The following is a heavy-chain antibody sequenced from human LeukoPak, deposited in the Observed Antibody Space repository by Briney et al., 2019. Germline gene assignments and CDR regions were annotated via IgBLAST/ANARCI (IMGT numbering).Heavy chain of an antibody. CDR1: GFTFSSYA. J-gene: IGHJ4*02. CDR2: ISFRGDST. Sequence: GGSLRLSCAASGFTFSSYAMTWVRQAPGKGLEWVSVISFRGDSTYYADSVKGRFTISRDNAKNSLYLQMNSLRAEDTAVYYCARARDGDIGYWGQGTLVTVSS. D-gene: IGHD5-24*01. CDR3: ARARDGDIGY. V-gene: IGHV3-23*01.